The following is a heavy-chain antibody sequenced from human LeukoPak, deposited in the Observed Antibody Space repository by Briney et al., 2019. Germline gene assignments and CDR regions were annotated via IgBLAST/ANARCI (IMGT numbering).Heavy chain of an antibody. J-gene: IGHJ4*02. CDR1: GFTFSNAW. CDR3: TTASEQGYGPVQSDY. V-gene: IGHV3-15*01. D-gene: IGHD5-18*01. Sequence: GGSLRLSCAASGFTFSNAWMSWVRQAPGKGLEWVGRIKSKTDGGTTDYAAPVKGRFTISRDDSKNTLYLQMNSLKTEDTAVYYCTTASEQGYGPVQSDYWGQGTLVTVSS. CDR2: IKSKTDGGTT.